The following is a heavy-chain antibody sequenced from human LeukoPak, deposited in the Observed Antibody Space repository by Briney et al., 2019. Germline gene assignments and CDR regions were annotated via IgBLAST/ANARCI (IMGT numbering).Heavy chain of an antibody. CDR3: ARVRGYYYDSSGYYDEYYFDY. J-gene: IGHJ4*02. V-gene: IGHV1-69*13. D-gene: IGHD3-22*01. Sequence: GASVKVSCKASGGTFSSYAISWVRQAPGQGLEWMGGIIPIFGTANYAQKFQGRVTITADESTSTAYMELSSLRSEDTAVYYCARVRGYYYDSSGYYDEYYFDYWGQGTLVTVSS. CDR2: IIPIFGTA. CDR1: GGTFSSYA.